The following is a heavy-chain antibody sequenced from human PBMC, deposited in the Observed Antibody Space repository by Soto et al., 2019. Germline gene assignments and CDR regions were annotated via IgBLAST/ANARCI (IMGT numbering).Heavy chain of an antibody. CDR2: ISVSGGST. V-gene: IGHV3-23*01. CDR1: GFTFSGYG. J-gene: IGHJ6*02. Sequence: PGGSLRLSCAASGFTFSGYGMSWGRQAPGKGLEWVSAISVSGGSTYYADSVKGRFTISRDNSKNTLYLQMNSLRAEDTAVYYCAKDGRLNYYGMDVWGQGTTVTVSS. CDR3: AKDGRLNYYGMDV. D-gene: IGHD1-1*01.